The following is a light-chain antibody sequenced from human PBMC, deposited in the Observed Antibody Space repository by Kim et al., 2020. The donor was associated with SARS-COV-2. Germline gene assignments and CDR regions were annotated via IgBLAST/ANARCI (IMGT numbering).Light chain of an antibody. Sequence: TINYKSSQGVLYSSNNRNYLAWYQQKPGQPPKLLIYWASTRESGVPERFSGSGSGTDFTLTISSLQATDVAVYYCQQYYSTPLTFGGGTKVDIK. CDR2: WAS. CDR1: QGVLYSSNNRNY. CDR3: QQYYSTPLT. V-gene: IGKV4-1*01. J-gene: IGKJ4*01.